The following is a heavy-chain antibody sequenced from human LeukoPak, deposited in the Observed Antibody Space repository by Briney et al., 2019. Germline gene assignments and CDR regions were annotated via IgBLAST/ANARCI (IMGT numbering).Heavy chain of an antibody. Sequence: SETLSLTCTVSGGSISNYYWSWIRQPPGKGLEWIGYIYYSGSTNYSPSLKSRVTISVDTSKNQFSLKLSSVTAADTAVYYCARHSNSWYYFDYWGQGTLVTVSS. CDR3: ARHSNSWYYFDY. CDR1: GGSISNYY. CDR2: IYYSGST. D-gene: IGHD6-13*01. V-gene: IGHV4-59*08. J-gene: IGHJ4*02.